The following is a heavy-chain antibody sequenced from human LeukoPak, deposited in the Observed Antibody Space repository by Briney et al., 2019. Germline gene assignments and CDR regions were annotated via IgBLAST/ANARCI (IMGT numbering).Heavy chain of an antibody. V-gene: IGHV3-74*03. CDR1: GFTFSSYW. Sequence: GGSLRLSCAASGFTFSSYWMHWVRQAPGKGLVWVSRINTDGSTTTYADSVKGRFTISRDNAKNTLYLQLNTLRAEDTAVYYCARNPGHGYRFDLWGRGTLVTVSS. CDR2: INTDGSTT. D-gene: IGHD5-24*01. J-gene: IGHJ2*01. CDR3: ARNPGHGYRFDL.